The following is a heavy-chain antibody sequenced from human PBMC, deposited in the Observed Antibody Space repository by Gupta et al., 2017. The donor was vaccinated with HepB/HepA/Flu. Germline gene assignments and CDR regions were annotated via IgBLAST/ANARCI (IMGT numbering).Heavy chain of an antibody. D-gene: IGHD4-17*01. J-gene: IGHJ6*02. CDR3: ATSTVTARQNYYFYSMDV. Sequence: EVQLVESGGGLVQTGGSLKLSCAASGFPFTASVLQCVRPASGNGLEWVGRIRTKADSYATAYAASVTGRFTISRDDSKNTAFLQMNSLKTEDTAVYYCATSTVTARQNYYFYSMDVWGQETTVSVSS. V-gene: IGHV3-73*01. CDR1: GFPFTASV. CDR2: IRTKADSYAT.